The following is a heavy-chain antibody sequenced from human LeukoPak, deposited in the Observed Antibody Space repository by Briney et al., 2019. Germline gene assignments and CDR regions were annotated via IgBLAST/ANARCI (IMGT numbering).Heavy chain of an antibody. CDR1: GFTFSSYS. V-gene: IGHV3-21*01. J-gene: IGHJ3*02. CDR3: ARPPSPNDAFDI. CDR2: ISSSSSYI. Sequence: PGGSLRLSCAASGFTFSSYSMNWVRQAPGKGLEWVSSISSSSSYIYYADSVKGRFTISRDNAKNSLYLQMNSLRAEDTAVYYCARPPSPNDAFDIWGQGTMVTVSS.